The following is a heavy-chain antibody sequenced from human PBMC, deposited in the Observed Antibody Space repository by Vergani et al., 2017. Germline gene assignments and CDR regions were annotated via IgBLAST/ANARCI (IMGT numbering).Heavy chain of an antibody. Sequence: VQLVQPGAEVKKPGSSVKVSCKVSGYTFTDYYMHWVQQAPGKGLEWMGLVDPEDGETIYAEKFQGRVTITADTSTDTAYMELSSLRSEDTAVYYCATVNPERDSSSWYHYFDYWGQGTLVTVSS. CDR2: VDPEDGET. J-gene: IGHJ4*02. V-gene: IGHV1-69-2*01. CDR3: ATVNPERDSSSWYHYFDY. D-gene: IGHD6-13*01. CDR1: GYTFTDYY.